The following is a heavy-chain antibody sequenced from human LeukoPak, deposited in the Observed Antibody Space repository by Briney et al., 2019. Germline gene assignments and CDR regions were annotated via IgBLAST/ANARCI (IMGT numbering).Heavy chain of an antibody. CDR3: ARASAHDFWSGLIYYFDY. V-gene: IGHV3-9*01. CDR1: GFTFDDYA. D-gene: IGHD3-3*01. J-gene: IGHJ4*02. CDR2: ISWNSGSI. Sequence: GGSLRLSCAASGFTFDDYAMHWVRQAPGKGLEWVSGISWNSGSIGYADSVKGRFTISRDNAKNSLYLQMNSLRAEDTAVYYCARASAHDFWSGLIYYFDYWGQGTLVTVSS.